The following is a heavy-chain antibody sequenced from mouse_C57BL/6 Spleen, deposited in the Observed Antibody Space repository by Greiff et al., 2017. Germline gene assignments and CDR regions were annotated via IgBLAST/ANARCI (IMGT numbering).Heavy chain of an antibody. V-gene: IGHV14-4*01. CDR1: GFNIKDAY. CDR3: TTDYDRAMDY. Sequence: EVKLVESGAELVRPGASVKLSCTASGFNIKDAYMHWVKQRPEQGLEWIGWIDPENGDTEYASKFQGKATITADTSSSTAYRQLSSLTSVDTAVYYCTTDYDRAMDYWGQGTSVTVSS. CDR2: IDPENGDT. J-gene: IGHJ4*01. D-gene: IGHD2-4*01.